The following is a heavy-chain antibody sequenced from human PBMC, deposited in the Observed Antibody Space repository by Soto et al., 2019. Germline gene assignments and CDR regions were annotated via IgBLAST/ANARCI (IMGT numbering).Heavy chain of an antibody. J-gene: IGHJ6*02. CDR3: ARTVDIVAKNDWFGAYYGMDV. CDR2: IYYSGST. V-gene: IGHV4-59*08. D-gene: IGHD5-12*01. CDR1: GGSISSYY. Sequence: PSETLSLTCTVSGGSISSYYWSWIRQPPGKGLEWIGYIYYSGSTNYNPSLKSRVTISVDTSKNQFSLKLSSVTAADTAVYYCARTVDIVAKNDWFGAYYGMDVWGQGTTVTVSS.